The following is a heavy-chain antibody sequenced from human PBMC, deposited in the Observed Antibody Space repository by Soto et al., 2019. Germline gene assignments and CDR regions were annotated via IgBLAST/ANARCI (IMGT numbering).Heavy chain of an antibody. J-gene: IGHJ5*02. CDR3: ARMASSGSLNWFDP. CDR1: GYTFTNYY. CDR2: MNPGSGNA. Sequence: ASVKVSCKASGYTFTNYYINWVRQATGQGLEWMGWMNPGSGNAFYAHKFQGRVTMTRNLSISTAYMEVSSLGSEDTAVYYCARMASSGSLNWFDPWGQGTLVTVSS. V-gene: IGHV1-8*01. D-gene: IGHD3-10*01.